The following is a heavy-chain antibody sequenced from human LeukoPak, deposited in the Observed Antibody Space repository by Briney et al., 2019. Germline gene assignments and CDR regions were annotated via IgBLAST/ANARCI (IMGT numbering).Heavy chain of an antibody. CDR3: ARSRDGYNIDS. Sequence: SETLSLTCTVSGDSISNYYWSWIRQSPGKGLEWVGHIYYSGSTNYNPSLKSQVTISVDTSKNQFSLKLTSVTAADTAVYYCARSRDGYNIDSWGQGTLVTVSS. J-gene: IGHJ4*02. CDR1: GDSISNYY. V-gene: IGHV4-59*01. CDR2: IYYSGST. D-gene: IGHD5-24*01.